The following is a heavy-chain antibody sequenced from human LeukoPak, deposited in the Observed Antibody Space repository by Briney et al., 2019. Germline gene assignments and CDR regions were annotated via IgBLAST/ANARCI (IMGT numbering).Heavy chain of an antibody. J-gene: IGHJ3*02. Sequence: GGSLRLSCAASGFTFSDYYMSWIRQAPGKGLEWFSYISSSGSTIYYADSVKGRFTISRDNAKNSLYLQMNSLRAEDTAVYYCARDRSRITIFGVVIGAFDIWGQGTMVTVSS. V-gene: IGHV3-11*04. D-gene: IGHD3-3*01. CDR3: ARDRSRITIFGVVIGAFDI. CDR2: ISSSGSTI. CDR1: GFTFSDYY.